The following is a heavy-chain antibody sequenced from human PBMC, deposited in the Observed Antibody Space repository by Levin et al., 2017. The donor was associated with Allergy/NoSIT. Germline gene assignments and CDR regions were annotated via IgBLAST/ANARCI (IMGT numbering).Heavy chain of an antibody. J-gene: IGHJ4*02. V-gene: IGHV3-11*01. Sequence: KPGGSLRLSCAASGFSLSDYYMSWIRQAPGKGLEWVSFISSRGSPTNYADSVRGRFTISRDNAKNSLYLQMNSLRVDDTAVYYCVRDRGAVAPGYFDYWGQGTLVSVSS. CDR1: GFSLSDYY. CDR3: VRDRGAVAPGYFDY. CDR2: ISSRGSPT. D-gene: IGHD6-19*01.